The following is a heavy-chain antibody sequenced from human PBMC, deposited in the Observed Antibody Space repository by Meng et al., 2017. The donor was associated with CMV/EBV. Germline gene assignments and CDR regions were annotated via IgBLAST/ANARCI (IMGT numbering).Heavy chain of an antibody. CDR1: GFPFTNPW. CDR3: TSPEWDGGADY. V-gene: IGHV3-15*01. J-gene: IGHJ4*02. Sequence: AASGFPFTNPWMSWVRQAPGKGLEWVGRIKSKTDGGTTDYDAPVKGRFTISRDDSKNTLYLQMNSLKTEDTAVYYCTSPEWDGGADYWGQGTLVTVSS. CDR2: IKSKTDGGTT. D-gene: IGHD1-26*01.